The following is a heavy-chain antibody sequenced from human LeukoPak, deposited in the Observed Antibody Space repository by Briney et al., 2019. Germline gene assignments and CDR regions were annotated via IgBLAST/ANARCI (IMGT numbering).Heavy chain of an antibody. V-gene: IGHV4-59*12. CDR1: GGSISSYY. Sequence: PSETLSLTCTVSGGSISSYYWSWIRQPPGKGLEWIGYIYYSGSTNYNPSLKSRVTMSVDTSKSQFSLKLSSVTAADTAVYYCARDLIVPDAMTGSGSYSTDYWGQGTLVTVSS. J-gene: IGHJ4*02. CDR2: IYYSGST. D-gene: IGHD3-10*01. CDR3: ARDLIVPDAMTGSGSYSTDY.